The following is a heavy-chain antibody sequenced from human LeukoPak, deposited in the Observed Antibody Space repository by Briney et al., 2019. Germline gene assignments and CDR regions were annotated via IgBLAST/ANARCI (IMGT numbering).Heavy chain of an antibody. CDR3: ATDPLAKYNSDNSAFDF. CDR2: IYYSGSS. J-gene: IGHJ3*01. Sequence: SETLSLTCTVSGASITSGDYCWTWSRHHPGKGLEWIGYIYYSGSSYYNPSLESRVTISLDTSKNQFSLHLNSVTAADTAVYYCATDPLAKYNSDNSAFDFWGHGTMVTVSS. CDR1: GASITSGDYC. D-gene: IGHD1-14*01. V-gene: IGHV4-31*03.